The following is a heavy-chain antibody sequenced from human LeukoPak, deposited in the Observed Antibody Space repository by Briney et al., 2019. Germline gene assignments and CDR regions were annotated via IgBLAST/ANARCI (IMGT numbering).Heavy chain of an antibody. CDR2: FDPEDGET. D-gene: IGHD3-22*01. CDR1: GYTLTELS. J-gene: IGHJ5*02. CDR3: ATGYYDSSGNRGNWSDP. Sequence: ASVKVSCKVSGYTLTELSMHWVRQAPGKGLEWMEGFDPEDGETIYAQKFQGRVTMTEDTSTDTAYMELSSLRSEDTAVYYCATGYYDSSGNRGNWSDPWGQGTLVTVSS. V-gene: IGHV1-24*01.